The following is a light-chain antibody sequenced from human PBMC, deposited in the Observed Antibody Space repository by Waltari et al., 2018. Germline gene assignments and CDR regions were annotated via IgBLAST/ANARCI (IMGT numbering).Light chain of an antibody. CDR3: QQRRNWPLT. Sequence: EIVLTQSPATLSLSPGERATLSCRATQSVSYYLAWYQQRPGQAPRLLIYDTSNRATGIPARFSGSGSETDFTLTISSLEPEDFAVYYCQQRRNWPLTFGVGTKVEIK. V-gene: IGKV3-11*01. J-gene: IGKJ4*01. CDR2: DTS. CDR1: QSVSYY.